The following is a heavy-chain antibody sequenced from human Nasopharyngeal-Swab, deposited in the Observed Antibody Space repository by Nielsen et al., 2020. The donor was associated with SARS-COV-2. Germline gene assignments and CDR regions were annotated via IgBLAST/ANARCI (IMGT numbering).Heavy chain of an antibody. CDR3: AKDLSITMVRGVIITGAFDI. CDR2: ISGSGGST. CDR1: GFTFGDYA. Sequence: GGSLRLSCTASGFTFGDYAMSWVRQAPGKGLEWVSAISGSGGSTYYADSVKGRFTISRDNSKNTLYLQMNSLRAEDTAVYYCAKDLSITMVRGVIITGAFDIWGQGTMVTVSS. V-gene: IGHV3-23*01. J-gene: IGHJ3*02. D-gene: IGHD3-10*01.